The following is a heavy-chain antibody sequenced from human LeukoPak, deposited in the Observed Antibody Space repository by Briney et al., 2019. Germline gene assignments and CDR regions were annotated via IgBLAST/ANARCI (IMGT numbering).Heavy chain of an antibody. Sequence: SETLSLTCAVYGGSFSGYYWSWICQPPGKGLEWIGEINHSGSTNYNPSLKSRVTISVDTSKNQFSLKLSSVTAEDTAVYYCARGRFDYSSSWYSWYYFDYWGQGTLVTVSS. CDR2: INHSGST. CDR1: GGSFSGYY. D-gene: IGHD6-13*01. J-gene: IGHJ4*02. CDR3: ARGRFDYSSSWYSWYYFDY. V-gene: IGHV4-34*01.